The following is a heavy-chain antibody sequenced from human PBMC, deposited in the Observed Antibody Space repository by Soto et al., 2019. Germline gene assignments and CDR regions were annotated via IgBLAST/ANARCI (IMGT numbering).Heavy chain of an antibody. CDR3: ARERAGDDSSGYEFDY. D-gene: IGHD3-22*01. J-gene: IGHJ4*02. CDR2: INHSGST. CDR1: GGSFSGYY. Sequence: QVQLQQWGAGLLKPSETLSLTCAVYGGSFSGYYWSWIRQPPGKGLEWIGEINHSGSTNYNTSLKSRVTISVDTSKNQFSLKLSSVTAADTAVYYCARERAGDDSSGYEFDYWGQGTLVTVSS. V-gene: IGHV4-34*01.